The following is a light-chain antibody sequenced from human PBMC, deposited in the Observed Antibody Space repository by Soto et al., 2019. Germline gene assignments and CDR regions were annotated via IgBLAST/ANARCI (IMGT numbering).Light chain of an antibody. CDR3: GSLDSSLSAYV. V-gene: IGLV1-51*01. Sequence: QSVMTQPPSVSAAPGQRVTISCSGSSSNIGGNSVSWYQQLPGTAPKLLIYDDDKRHSGIPDRFSGSKSGTSATLGITGFQTGDEADDYCGSLDSSLSAYVFGTGTKLTVL. CDR1: SSNIGGNS. CDR2: DDD. J-gene: IGLJ1*01.